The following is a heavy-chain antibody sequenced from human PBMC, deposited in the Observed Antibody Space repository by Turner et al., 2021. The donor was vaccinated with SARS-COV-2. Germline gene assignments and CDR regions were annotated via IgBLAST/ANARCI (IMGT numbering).Heavy chain of an antibody. D-gene: IGHD3-9*01. CDR1: GGSISSGSYY. V-gene: IGHV4-31*03. Sequence: VQMQESGPGLVQPSQTLSLTCTVSGGSISSGSYYWSWIRHHPGKGLEWIGYIYYSGSTYYNPSLKSRVTISVDTSKNQFSLKLSSVTAADTAVYYCARAGTDWLQYYYFDYWGQVTLVTVSS. CDR3: ARAGTDWLQYYYFDY. CDR2: IYYSGST. J-gene: IGHJ4*02.